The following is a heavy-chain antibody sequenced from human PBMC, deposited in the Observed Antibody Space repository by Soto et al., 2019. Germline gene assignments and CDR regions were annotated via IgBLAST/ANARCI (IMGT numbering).Heavy chain of an antibody. CDR3: AKTMAGRSSAYFDY. Sequence: QVQLVESGGGVVQPGRSLRLSCAASGFTFSSYGMHWVRQAPGKGLEWVAVISYDGSNKYYADSVKGRFTISRDNSKNTLYLQMNSLRAEDTAVYDCAKTMAGRSSAYFDYWGQGTLVTVSS. D-gene: IGHD6-6*01. J-gene: IGHJ4*02. CDR1: GFTFSSYG. CDR2: ISYDGSNK. V-gene: IGHV3-30*18.